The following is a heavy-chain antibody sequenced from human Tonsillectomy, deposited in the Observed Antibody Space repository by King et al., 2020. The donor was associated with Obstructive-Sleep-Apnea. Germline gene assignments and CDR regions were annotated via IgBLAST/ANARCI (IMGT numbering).Heavy chain of an antibody. CDR2: IYYSWGP. D-gene: IGHD3-10*01. Sequence: VQLQESGPGLVKPSQTLSLTCTVSGGSISSGGYYWSWLRQHPGKCLEWIGDIYYSWGPYYNPSLQSRVSIPVDTSKNQFSLKLGSVTAADTAVYYCARGDTMVRGVIITYWGQGTLVTVSS. V-gene: IGHV4-31*03. CDR3: ARGDTMVRGVIITY. CDR1: GGSISSGGYY. J-gene: IGHJ4*02.